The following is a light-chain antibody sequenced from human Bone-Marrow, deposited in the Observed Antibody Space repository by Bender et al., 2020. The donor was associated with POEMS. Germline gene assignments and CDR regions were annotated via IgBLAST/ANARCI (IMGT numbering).Light chain of an antibody. CDR3: SAWDDSLSGWV. CDR1: SSNIGNHG. V-gene: IGLV1-36*01. Sequence: QSVVTQPPSLSEAPRQRVTISCSGSSSNIGNHGVNWYQQLPGEAPKLLIYYDDLLTPGVSDRFSASKSGTSASLGISELQSEVVALYYCSAWDDSLSGWVFGGGTKLTVL. J-gene: IGLJ3*02. CDR2: YDD.